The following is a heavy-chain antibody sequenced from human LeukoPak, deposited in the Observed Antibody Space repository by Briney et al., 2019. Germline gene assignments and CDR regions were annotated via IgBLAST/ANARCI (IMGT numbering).Heavy chain of an antibody. D-gene: IGHD6-19*01. Sequence: SVKVSCKASGGTFSSYAISWVRQAPGQGLEWMGGIIPIFGTANYAQKFQGRVTTTADESTSTAYMELSSLRSEDTAVYYCARPLAVAGIFRPGNYYYYGVDVWGQGTTVTVSS. J-gene: IGHJ6*02. CDR2: IIPIFGTA. V-gene: IGHV1-69*01. CDR1: GGTFSSYA. CDR3: ARPLAVAGIFRPGNYYYYGVDV.